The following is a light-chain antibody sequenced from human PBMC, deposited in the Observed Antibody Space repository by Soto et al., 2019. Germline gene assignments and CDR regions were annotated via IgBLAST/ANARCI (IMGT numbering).Light chain of an antibody. J-gene: IGLJ2*01. V-gene: IGLV2-14*01. Sequence: QSVLTQPASVSGSPGQSITISCIGTSSDVADYKYVSWYQQHPGKVPKLIIYEVTNRPSGVSNRFSGSKSGNTASLTISGLQPEDETDYYCSSYTRSNTLVFGGGTKLTVL. CDR1: SSDVADYKY. CDR2: EVT. CDR3: SSYTRSNTLV.